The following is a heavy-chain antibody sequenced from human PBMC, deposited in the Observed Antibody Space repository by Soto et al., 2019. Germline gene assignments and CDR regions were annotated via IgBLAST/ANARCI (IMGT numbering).Heavy chain of an antibody. V-gene: IGHV3-11*05. CDR3: VRGGSHSFDY. D-gene: IGHD1-26*01. Sequence: GGSLRLSCSASGFTFSVYYMSWIRQAPGKGLEWVSYISSSSSYTNYADSVKGRFTISRDNVKNLMYLQMDSLRAEDTAVYKCVRGGSHSFDYCGQGTLVTVSS. CDR1: GFTFSVYY. CDR2: ISSSSSYT. J-gene: IGHJ4*02.